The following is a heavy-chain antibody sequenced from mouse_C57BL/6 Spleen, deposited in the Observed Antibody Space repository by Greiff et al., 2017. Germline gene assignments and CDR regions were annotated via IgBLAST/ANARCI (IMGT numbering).Heavy chain of an antibody. CDR3: AREGSYCYGGGPFAW. CDR1: VYAFSSSW. V-gene: IGHV1-82*01. Sequence: VTLVESGPELVKPGASVKISCKASVYAFSSSWMNWVKQRPGKGLEWIGRFSPGDGDTIYNGKFKGKATLTADKASSTAYMQLSSLTSEDAAVYFCAREGSYCYGGGPFAWWGQGTLGTVSA. CDR2: FSPGDGDT. J-gene: IGHJ3*01. D-gene: IGHD1-1*02.